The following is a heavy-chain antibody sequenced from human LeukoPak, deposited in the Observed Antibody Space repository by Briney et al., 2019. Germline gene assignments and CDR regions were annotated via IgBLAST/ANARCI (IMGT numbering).Heavy chain of an antibody. CDR1: GFTLSYYA. Sequence: GGSLRLSCAASGFTLSYYAMSWVRHAPGKGLEWVSGFSAGGGSTYYADSVKGRFTISRDNSKNTLYLQMNSLRAEDTAVYYGAVGERSGWSSNSFDYWGQGTLVTVSS. J-gene: IGHJ4*02. CDR3: AVGERSGWSSNSFDY. D-gene: IGHD6-19*01. CDR2: FSAGGGST. V-gene: IGHV3-23*01.